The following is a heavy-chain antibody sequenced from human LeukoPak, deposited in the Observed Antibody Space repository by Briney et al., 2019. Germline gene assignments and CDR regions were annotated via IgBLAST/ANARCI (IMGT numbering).Heavy chain of an antibody. CDR3: ARGFTQWLGLFDY. V-gene: IGHV4-39*07. CDR1: GGSISGRYYY. Sequence: SETLSLTCTVSGGSISGRYYYWGWIRQPPGKGLEWIGNIYYSGSTYYNPSLKSRVTISVDTSKNQFSLKLSSVTAADTAVYYCARGFTQWLGLFDYWGQGTLVTVSS. J-gene: IGHJ4*02. CDR2: IYYSGST. D-gene: IGHD6-19*01.